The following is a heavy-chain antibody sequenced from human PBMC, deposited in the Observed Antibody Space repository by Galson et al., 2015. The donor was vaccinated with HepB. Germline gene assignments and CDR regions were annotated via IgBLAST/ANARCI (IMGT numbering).Heavy chain of an antibody. D-gene: IGHD6-19*01. Sequence: SLRLSCAASGFTLSRYWMSWVRQAPGKGLEWVANIKQDGSEKFYVDSVKGRFTISRDNAKNSLYLQMHSLTVEDTAVYYCSSSSGYTSDWYPGEVDYWGQGTLVTVSS. CDR2: IKQDGSEK. CDR1: GFTLSRYW. J-gene: IGHJ4*02. V-gene: IGHV3-7*03. CDR3: SSSSGYTSDWYPGEVDY.